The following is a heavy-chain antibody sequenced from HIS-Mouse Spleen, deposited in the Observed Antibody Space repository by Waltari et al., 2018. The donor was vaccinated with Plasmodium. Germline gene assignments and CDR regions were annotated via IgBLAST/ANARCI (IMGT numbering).Heavy chain of an antibody. J-gene: IGHJ6*02. D-gene: IGHD6-6*01. CDR3: ARTTYSSSSAKYYYYGMDV. V-gene: IGHV2-70*15. CDR2: IDWDDDK. Sequence: QVTLRESGPALVKPTQTLTLTCPFSGFSLSTRGMCVTWIRQPPGKALEWRARIDWDDDKYYSTALKTRLTISKDTSKNQVVLTMTNMDPVDTATYYCARTTYSSSSAKYYYYGMDVWGQGTTVTVSS. CDR1: GFSLSTRGMC.